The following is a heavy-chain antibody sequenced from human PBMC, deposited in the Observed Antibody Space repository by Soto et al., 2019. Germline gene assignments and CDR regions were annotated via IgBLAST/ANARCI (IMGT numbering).Heavy chain of an antibody. D-gene: IGHD6-19*01. CDR1: GFTFSTYW. Sequence: GESLKISCAASGFTFSTYWMTWFRQAPGKGLEWVSYISSSGSTIYYADSVKGRFTISRDNAKNSLYLQMNSLRAEDTAVYYCARGGGWYDAFDIWGQGTMVTVSS. V-gene: IGHV3-48*03. J-gene: IGHJ3*02. CDR2: ISSSGSTI. CDR3: ARGGGWYDAFDI.